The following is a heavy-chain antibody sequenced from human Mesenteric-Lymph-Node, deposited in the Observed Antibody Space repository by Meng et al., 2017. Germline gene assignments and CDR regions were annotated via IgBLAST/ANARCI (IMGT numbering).Heavy chain of an antibody. J-gene: IGHJ4*02. CDR3: ARDYGSSGYYPDY. D-gene: IGHD3-22*01. V-gene: IGHV1-2*02. Sequence: ASVKVSCKASGYTFTGYYMHWVRQAPGQGLEWMGWINPNSGGTNYAQKFQGRVTMTRDTSISTAYMELSRLRSDDTAVYYCARDYGSSGYYPDYWGQGTLVTVSS. CDR2: INPNSGGT. CDR1: GYTFTGYY.